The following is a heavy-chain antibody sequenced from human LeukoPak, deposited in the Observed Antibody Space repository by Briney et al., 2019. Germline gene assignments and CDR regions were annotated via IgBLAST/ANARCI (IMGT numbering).Heavy chain of an antibody. CDR2: IDNSGGVT. CDR1: GFTFSSYA. J-gene: IGHJ4*02. Sequence: PGGSLRLSCTASGFTFSSYAMTWVRQAPGKGLEWVSGIDNSGGVTYYADSVRGRFIISRDNSKNTLYLQMNSLRAEDTAVYYCATISDIVIIPAALSIYWGQGTLVTVSS. D-gene: IGHD2-2*01. CDR3: ATISDIVIIPAALSIY. V-gene: IGHV3-23*01.